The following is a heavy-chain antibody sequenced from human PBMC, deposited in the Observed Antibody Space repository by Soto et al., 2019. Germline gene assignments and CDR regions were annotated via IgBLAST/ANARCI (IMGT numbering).Heavy chain of an antibody. D-gene: IGHD3-3*02. V-gene: IGHV1-8*02. J-gene: IGHJ5*02. Sequence: QVQLVQSGAEVKEPWASVRVSCKASGYTFINYDISWVRQATGQGLEWMGWMNPGSGKTGYANKFQGRVTMTRDASTSTAHLELSILTSEDTAAYYCARMSSFVTLNLFDTWGQGTLVAVSS. CDR1: GYTFINYD. CDR3: ARMSSFVTLNLFDT. CDR2: MNPGSGKT.